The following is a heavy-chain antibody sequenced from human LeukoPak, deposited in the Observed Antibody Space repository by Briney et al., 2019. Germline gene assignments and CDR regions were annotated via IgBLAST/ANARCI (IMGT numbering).Heavy chain of an antibody. Sequence: SETLSLTCAVYGGSFSGYYWSWIRQPPGKGLEWIGEINHSGSTNYNPSLKSRVTISVDTSKNQFSLKLSSVTAADTAVYYCARGLRFDYWGQGTLVTVSS. V-gene: IGHV4-34*01. J-gene: IGHJ4*02. CDR3: ARGLRFDY. CDR2: INHSGST. CDR1: GGSFSGYY. D-gene: IGHD3-16*01.